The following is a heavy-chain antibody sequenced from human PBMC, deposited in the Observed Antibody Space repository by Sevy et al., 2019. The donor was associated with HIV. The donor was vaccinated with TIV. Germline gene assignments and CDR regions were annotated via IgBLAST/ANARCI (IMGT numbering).Heavy chain of an antibody. D-gene: IGHD1-26*01. CDR3: ARDLALSGSYSWLAY. CDR2: ISYDGSRK. Sequence: GGSLRLSCAASGFTFSSYTMHWVRQAPGKGLEWEAFISYDGSRKYYADSVKGRFTISRDNSKNTLYLQMNNLRAEDTAVFYCARDLALSGSYSWLAYWGQGTLVNVSS. J-gene: IGHJ4*02. CDR1: GFTFSSYT. V-gene: IGHV3-30*14.